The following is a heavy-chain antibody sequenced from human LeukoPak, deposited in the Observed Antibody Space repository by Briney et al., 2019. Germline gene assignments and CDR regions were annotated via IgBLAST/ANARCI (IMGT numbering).Heavy chain of an antibody. CDR1: GGTFSSYA. CDR3: ARDLVGYHTGYSSGAWDY. Sequence: SVKGSCKASGGTFSSYAISWVRQAPGQGLEWMGGIIPIFGTANYAQKFQGRLTITADESTSTAYMELSSLRPEDTAVYYCARDLVGYHTGYSSGAWDYWGQGTLVTVSS. D-gene: IGHD3-9*01. CDR2: IIPIFGTA. V-gene: IGHV1-69*13. J-gene: IGHJ4*02.